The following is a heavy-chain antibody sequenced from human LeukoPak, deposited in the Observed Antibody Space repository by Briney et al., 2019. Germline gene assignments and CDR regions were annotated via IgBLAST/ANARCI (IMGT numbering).Heavy chain of an antibody. CDR3: ARGAYTIFGVVIDY. V-gene: IGHV1-8*03. Sequence: ASVKVSCKASGYTFTSYDINWVRQATGQGLEWIGWMNPNSGNTGYAQKFQGRVTITRNTSISTAYMELSSLRSEDTAVYYCARGAYTIFGVVIDYWGQGTLVTVSS. CDR2: MNPNSGNT. D-gene: IGHD3-3*01. CDR1: GYTFTSYD. J-gene: IGHJ4*02.